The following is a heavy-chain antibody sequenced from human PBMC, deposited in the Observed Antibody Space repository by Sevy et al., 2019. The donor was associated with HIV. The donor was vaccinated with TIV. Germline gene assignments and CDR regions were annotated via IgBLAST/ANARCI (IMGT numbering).Heavy chain of an antibody. CDR1: GFTFDDYT. CDR2: ISWDGGST. D-gene: IGHD4-4*01. Sequence: GGSLRLSCVASGFTFDDYTMHWVRQAPGKGLEWVSLISWDGGSTYYADSVKGRFTISRDNSKNSLYLQMNSLRTEDNALYYCAKAYRNYYYYGMDVWGQGTTVTVSS. J-gene: IGHJ6*02. V-gene: IGHV3-43*01. CDR3: AKAYRNYYYYGMDV.